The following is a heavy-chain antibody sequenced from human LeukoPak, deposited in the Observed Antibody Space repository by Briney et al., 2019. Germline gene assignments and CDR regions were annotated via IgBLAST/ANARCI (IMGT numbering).Heavy chain of an antibody. D-gene: IGHD2-2*01. CDR1: GGSISSNY. CDR3: AREIVVPAADYYYYYGMDI. Sequence: PSETLSLTCTVSGGSISSNYWSWIRQPPGKGLEWIGYIYYSGSTNYNPSLKSRVTISVDTSKNQFSLKLSSVTAADTAVYYCAREIVVPAADYYYYYGMDIWGQGTTVTVSS. J-gene: IGHJ6*02. V-gene: IGHV4-59*01. CDR2: IYYSGST.